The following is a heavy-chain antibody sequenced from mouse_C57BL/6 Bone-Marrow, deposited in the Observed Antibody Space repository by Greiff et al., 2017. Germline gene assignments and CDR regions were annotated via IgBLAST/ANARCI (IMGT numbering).Heavy chain of an antibody. Sequence: QVQLQQSGPELVKPGASVKISCKASGYSFTSYYIHWVKQRPGQGLEWIGWIYPGSGSTNYNEKFKSKATLTVDTSSSTAYMQLSSLTSEDSAVYYCARSRRWLPDYWGQGTTLTVSS. V-gene: IGHV1-66*01. CDR3: ARSRRWLPDY. CDR1: GYSFTSYY. J-gene: IGHJ2*01. D-gene: IGHD2-3*01. CDR2: IYPGSGST.